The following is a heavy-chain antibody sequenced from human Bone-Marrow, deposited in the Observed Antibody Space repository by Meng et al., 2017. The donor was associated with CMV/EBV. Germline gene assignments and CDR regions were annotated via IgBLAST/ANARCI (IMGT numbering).Heavy chain of an antibody. J-gene: IGHJ4*02. CDR1: GGSISSSSYY. CDR2: IYYSGST. V-gene: IGHV4-39*07. D-gene: IGHD3-22*01. CDR3: ARDTPSMIVVGGFDY. Sequence: SETLSLTCTVSGGSISSSSYYWGWIRQPPGKGLEWIGSIYYSGSTYYNPSLKSRVTISVDTSKNQFSLKLSSVTAADTAVYYCARDTPSMIVVGGFDYWGQGTLVTVSS.